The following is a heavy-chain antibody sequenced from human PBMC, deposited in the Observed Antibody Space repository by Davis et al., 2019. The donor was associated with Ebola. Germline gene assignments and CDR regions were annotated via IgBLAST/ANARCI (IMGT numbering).Heavy chain of an antibody. D-gene: IGHD2-15*01. V-gene: IGHV4-61*09. CDR2: IYTSGSP. Sequence: SETLSLTCTVSGASISSGFFCWTWVRQPAGKGLEWIGHIYTSGSPNYNPSLKSRLTMSIVTSKNQFSLTLRSVTAADTAVYYCARDFVVIDPTRVVDDYDAFDVWGRGTVVTVSS. CDR1: GASISSGFFC. CDR3: ARDFVVIDPTRVVDDYDAFDV. J-gene: IGHJ3*01.